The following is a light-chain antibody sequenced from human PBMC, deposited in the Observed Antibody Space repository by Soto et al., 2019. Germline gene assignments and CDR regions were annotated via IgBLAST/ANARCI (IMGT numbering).Light chain of an antibody. V-gene: IGKV3-11*01. Sequence: EIVFTQSPATLSLSPGERAALCCRASQSVSSYLAWYQQKPGQAPRLLIYDASNRATGIPARFSGSGSGTDFTLTISSLEPEDFAVYYCQQRSNFTFGPGTKVDIK. CDR2: DAS. CDR1: QSVSSY. CDR3: QQRSNFT. J-gene: IGKJ3*01.